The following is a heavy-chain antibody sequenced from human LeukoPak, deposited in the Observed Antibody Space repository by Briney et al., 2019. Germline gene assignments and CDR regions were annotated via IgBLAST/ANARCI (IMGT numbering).Heavy chain of an antibody. J-gene: IGHJ5*02. V-gene: IGHV3-30*03. D-gene: IGHD3-3*01. CDR1: GFTFSGYG. CDR2: IAYDGSRK. Sequence: GGSLILSCAGSGFTFSGYGMHWVRQAPGKGLEWVTGIAYDGSRKHYADSVKGRFTISRDNSRNTMDPQMNSLVEDTAVYHCTRYDSSRFDPWGQGTLVIVSS. CDR3: TRYDSSRFDP.